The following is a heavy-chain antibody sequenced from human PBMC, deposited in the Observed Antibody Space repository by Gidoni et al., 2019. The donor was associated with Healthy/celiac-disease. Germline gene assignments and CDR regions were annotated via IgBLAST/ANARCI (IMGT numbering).Heavy chain of an antibody. CDR1: VGSFSGYY. D-gene: IGHD3-10*01. CDR2: INHSGST. Sequence: QVQLQQWGAGLLKPSETLSLPCAVYVGSFSGYYWSWIRQPPGKGLEWIGEINHSGSTNYNPSLKSRVTISVDTSKNQFSLKLSSVTAADTAVYYCASGRSVVRGVTIVDYWGQGTLVTVSS. CDR3: ASGRSVVRGVTIVDY. J-gene: IGHJ4*02. V-gene: IGHV4-34*01.